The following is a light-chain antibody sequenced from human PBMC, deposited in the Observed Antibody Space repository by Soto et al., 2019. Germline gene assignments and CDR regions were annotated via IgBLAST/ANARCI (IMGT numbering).Light chain of an antibody. V-gene: IGKV1-5*03. CDR3: QQYYRYPLT. Sequence: DIQMTQSPSTLSASVGDRVTITCRASQSISIWLAWYQQKPGKAPNLLIYKASTLESGVPSRFSGSGSGTEFTLTITSLQPDDFATYYCQQYYRYPLTFGGGTKVEIK. CDR2: KAS. J-gene: IGKJ4*01. CDR1: QSISIW.